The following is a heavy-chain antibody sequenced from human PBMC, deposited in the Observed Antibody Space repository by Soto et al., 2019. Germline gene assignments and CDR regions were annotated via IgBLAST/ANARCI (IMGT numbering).Heavy chain of an antibody. CDR3: ATREGRCSYSFDY. Sequence: ASVKFSCKASGVTFNRQDMRWMRQAPGQVLEWMRGIISMCGTPRYAERFQERVTRTSEEPTGTVYLELSSLSSEDPAVSYCATREGRCSYSFDYWGPGTLVTASS. J-gene: IGHJ4*02. V-gene: IGHV1-69*13. CDR1: GVTFNRQD. D-gene: IGHD1-26*01. CDR2: IISMCGTP.